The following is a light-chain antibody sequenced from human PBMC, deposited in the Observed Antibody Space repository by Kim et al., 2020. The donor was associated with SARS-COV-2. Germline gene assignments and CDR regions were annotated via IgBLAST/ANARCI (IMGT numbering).Light chain of an antibody. V-gene: IGLV3-19*01. CDR2: NRN. CDR3: NSRDRNGNHGV. Sequence: SSELTQDPAVSVALGQTVRLTCQGDSLRKYFASWYQQKPGQAPVLVMYNRNNRPSGIPDRFSGSRSGNTASLTITGAQAEDEADYYCNSRDRNGNHGVFGGGTQLTVL. CDR1: SLRKYF. J-gene: IGLJ3*02.